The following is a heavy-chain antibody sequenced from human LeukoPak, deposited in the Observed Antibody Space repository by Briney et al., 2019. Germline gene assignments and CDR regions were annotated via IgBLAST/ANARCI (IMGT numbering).Heavy chain of an antibody. D-gene: IGHD1-26*01. CDR2: ISWNSGSI. J-gene: IGHJ4*02. Sequence: GRSLRLSCAASGFTFDDYAMHWVRQAPGKGLEWVSGISWNSGSIGYADSVKGRFTISRDNAKNSLYLQMNSLRAEDTAVYYCAKSRNLVGATSPCDYWGQGTLVTVSS. CDR1: GFTFDDYA. V-gene: IGHV3-9*01. CDR3: AKSRNLVGATSPCDY.